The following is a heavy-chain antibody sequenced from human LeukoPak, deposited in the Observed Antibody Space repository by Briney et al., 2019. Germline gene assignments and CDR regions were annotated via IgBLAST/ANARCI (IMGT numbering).Heavy chain of an antibody. CDR3: AVTWPLGYYYFDY. V-gene: IGHV1-69*05. D-gene: IGHD7-27*01. J-gene: IGHJ4*02. CDR1: GGTFSSYA. CDR2: IIPIFGTA. Sequence: SVKVSXKASGGTFSSYAISWVRQAPGQGLEWMGRIIPIFGTANYAQKFQGRVTITTDESTSTAYMELSSLRSEDTAVYYCAVTWPLGYYYFDYWGQGTLVTVSS.